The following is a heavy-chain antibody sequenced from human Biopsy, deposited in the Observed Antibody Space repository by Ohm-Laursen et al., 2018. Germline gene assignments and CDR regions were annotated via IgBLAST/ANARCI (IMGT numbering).Heavy chain of an antibody. V-gene: IGHV1-69*01. D-gene: IGHD1-26*01. CDR2: IIPIPNVA. J-gene: IGHJ5*02. CDR1: GGTFTNYA. Sequence: GSSVKVSCKASGGTFTNYAISWVRQAPGQGLEWMGGIIPIPNVATYAQKFQGRITITADESTSTAYMELSSLTSDDTAVYFCARGEGSSWFDPWGHGTLVTVSS. CDR3: ARGEGSSWFDP.